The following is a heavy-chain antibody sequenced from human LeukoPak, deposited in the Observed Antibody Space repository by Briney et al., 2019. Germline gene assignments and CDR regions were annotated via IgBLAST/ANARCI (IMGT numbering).Heavy chain of an antibody. J-gene: IGHJ4*02. V-gene: IGHV3-33*01. D-gene: IGHD3-22*01. Sequence: QSGGSLRLSCAASGFTFSSYALPWSGRAPGKGLNWVAVIWYDGSNKYYADSVKGRFTISRDNSKNTLYLQMNSLRAEDTAVYYCARTAASISSGYYPCDYWGQGTLVTVSS. CDR1: GFTFSSYA. CDR3: ARTAASISSGYYPCDY. CDR2: IWYDGSNK.